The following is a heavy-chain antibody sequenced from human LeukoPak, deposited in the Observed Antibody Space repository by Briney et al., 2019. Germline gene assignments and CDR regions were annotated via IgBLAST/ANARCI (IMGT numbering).Heavy chain of an antibody. CDR3: ARASGSYYGRGHYFDY. CDR2: IYTSGST. CDR1: GGSISSGSYY. Sequence: SQTLSLTCTVSGGSISSGSYYWSWIWQPAGKGLEWIGRIYTSGSTNYNPSLKSRVTISVDTSKNQFSLKLSSVTAADTAVYYCARASGSYYGRGHYFDYWGQGTLVTVSS. D-gene: IGHD1-26*01. V-gene: IGHV4-61*02. J-gene: IGHJ4*02.